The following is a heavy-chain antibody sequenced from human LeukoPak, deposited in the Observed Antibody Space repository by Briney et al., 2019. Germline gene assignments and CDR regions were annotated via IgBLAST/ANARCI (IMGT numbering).Heavy chain of an antibody. Sequence: PGRSLRLSCAASGFTFDDYAMHWVRQSPGKGVEWVSGISWNSGSIGYADSVKGRFTISRDNAKNSLYLQMNSLRAEDTALYYCAKVGAATPLYYFDYWGQGTLVTVSS. J-gene: IGHJ4*02. CDR3: AKVGAATPLYYFDY. D-gene: IGHD1-26*01. CDR2: ISWNSGSI. CDR1: GFTFDDYA. V-gene: IGHV3-9*01.